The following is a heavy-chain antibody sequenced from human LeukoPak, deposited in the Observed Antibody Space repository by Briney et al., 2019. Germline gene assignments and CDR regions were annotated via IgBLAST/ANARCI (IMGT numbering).Heavy chain of an antibody. CDR2: ISSSSTYI. CDR1: GFSFSNCS. V-gene: IGHV3-21*01. D-gene: IGHD4-23*01. J-gene: IGHJ3*02. Sequence: GGTLRLSCAASGFSFSNCSMNWVRPAPGKGLEWVSSISSSSTYIYYADSLEGRFTISRDNVRNSLYLQMNSLRAEDTAVYYCAGDYEGNLAFDIWGQGTMVTVSS. CDR3: AGDYEGNLAFDI.